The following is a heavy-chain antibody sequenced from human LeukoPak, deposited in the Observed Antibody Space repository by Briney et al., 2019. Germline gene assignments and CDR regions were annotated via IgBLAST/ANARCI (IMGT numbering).Heavy chain of an antibody. CDR1: VYSFTRYY. CDR2: IYPVDSDT. Sequence: AAGSLKISCKGAVYSFTRYYICWVREMPRKGLEWMGIIYPVDSDTRYSPSFHSQVTISADTSISTAYLQWSSLKASDTAMYYCARYRYCSGGNCYGPDYWGQGTMVTVSS. D-gene: IGHD2-15*01. J-gene: IGHJ4*02. V-gene: IGHV5-51*01. CDR3: ARYRYCSGGNCYGPDY.